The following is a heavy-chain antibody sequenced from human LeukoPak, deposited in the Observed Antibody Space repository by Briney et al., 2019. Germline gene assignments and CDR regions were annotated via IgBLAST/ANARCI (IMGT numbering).Heavy chain of an antibody. Sequence: GSLRLSCAASGFTFSSYSMIWVRQAPGKGLEWVSAISGSGGSTYYADSVKGRFTISRDNSKNTLFLQVNSLRAEDTAVYYCGKDPNGDYVGAFDMWGQGTMVTVSP. J-gene: IGHJ3*02. CDR2: ISGSGGST. CDR1: GFTFSSYS. CDR3: GKDPNGDYVGAFDM. V-gene: IGHV3-23*01. D-gene: IGHD4-17*01.